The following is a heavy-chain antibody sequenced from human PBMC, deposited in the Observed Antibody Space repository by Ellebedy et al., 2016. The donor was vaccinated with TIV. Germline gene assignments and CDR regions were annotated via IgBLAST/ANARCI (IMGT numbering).Heavy chain of an antibody. D-gene: IGHD1-26*01. CDR3: ARHLGEVGATSPAFDI. J-gene: IGHJ3*02. CDR2: IYPGDSDT. V-gene: IGHV5-51*01. CDR1: GYSFSDDW. Sequence: GESLKISCKASGYSFSDDWIVWVRQRPGEGLEWMGIIYPGDSDTRYSPSFQGHVTISGDKSNSTAYLQWSSLKASDTAMYYSARHLGEVGATSPAFDIWGQGTMVTVSS.